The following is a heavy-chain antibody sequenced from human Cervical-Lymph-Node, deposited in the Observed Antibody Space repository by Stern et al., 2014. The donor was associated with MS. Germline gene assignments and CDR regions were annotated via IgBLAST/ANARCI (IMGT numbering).Heavy chain of an antibody. CDR2: IYYRATT. D-gene: IGHD3-22*01. CDR3: ARDHFTTSLDV. V-gene: IGHV4-31*01. J-gene: IGHJ6*02. CDR1: GCSISRYTYS. Sequence: QVQLVESGPGLVKPSPTLSLPCTVSGCSISRYTYSWTWIRPHPGQCLAWIVHIYYRATTYYNPSLQRLVSITVHTSQHLFFLWRSAGTAADTAGYYGARDHFTTSLDVWGHGTTVTVS.